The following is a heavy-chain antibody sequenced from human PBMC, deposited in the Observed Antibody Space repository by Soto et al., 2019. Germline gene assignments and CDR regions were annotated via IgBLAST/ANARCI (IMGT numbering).Heavy chain of an antibody. J-gene: IGHJ6*02. CDR2: IYHSGST. CDR3: ARVWYYEILTAREGTYYYYGMDV. CDR1: GGSISSSNW. V-gene: IGHV4-4*02. D-gene: IGHD3-9*01. Sequence: QVQLQESGPGLVKPSGTLSLTCAVSGGSISSSNWWSWVRQPPGKGLEWIGEIYHSGSTNYNPSLKGRVTISADKSKHQVSLKLSAVTAADTAVYYCARVWYYEILTAREGTYYYYGMDVWGQGTTVTVSS.